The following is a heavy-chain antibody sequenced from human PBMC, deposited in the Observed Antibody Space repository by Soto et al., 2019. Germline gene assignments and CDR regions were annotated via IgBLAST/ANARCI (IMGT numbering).Heavy chain of an antibody. CDR1: GFTFSNAW. CDR3: TTRRPVWNDVDY. D-gene: IGHD1-1*01. CDR2: IKSKTDGGTT. V-gene: IGHV3-15*01. J-gene: IGHJ4*02. Sequence: VGSLRLSCAASGFTFSNAWMSWVRQAPGKGLEWVGRIKSKTDGGTTDYAAPVKGRFTISRDDSKNTLYLQMNSLKTEDTAVYYCTTRRPVWNDVDYWGQGTLVTVSS.